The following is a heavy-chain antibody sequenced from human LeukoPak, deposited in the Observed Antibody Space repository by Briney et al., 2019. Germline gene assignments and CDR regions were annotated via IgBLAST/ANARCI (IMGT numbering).Heavy chain of an antibody. D-gene: IGHD6-13*01. CDR2: IYYSGST. CDR3: ARAVAASSWAY. V-gene: IGHV4-39*01. CDR1: GGSIFSASSH. J-gene: IGHJ4*02. Sequence: PSETLPLTCTDSGGSIFSASSHSGWIRQPPGKGLEWVGSIYYSGSTYYNPSLKSRVTISVDTSKKQFSLKLNSVTAADTAVCYCARAVAASSWAYGGQGTLVTVSS.